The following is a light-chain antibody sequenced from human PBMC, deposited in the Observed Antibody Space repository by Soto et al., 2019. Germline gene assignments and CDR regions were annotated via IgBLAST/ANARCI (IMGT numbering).Light chain of an antibody. CDR2: AAS. J-gene: IGKJ2*01. V-gene: IGKV1-12*01. CDR1: QGVRNW. CDR3: QQAYSFPYT. Sequence: DIQMTQSPSSVSASVGDRVTITCRASQGVRNWLAWYQQKPGEAPKLLIYAASTLRRGVPSRCRGSGSGTDFTFTITSLQPEDFATYCCQQAYSFPYTFGQGTKLEIK.